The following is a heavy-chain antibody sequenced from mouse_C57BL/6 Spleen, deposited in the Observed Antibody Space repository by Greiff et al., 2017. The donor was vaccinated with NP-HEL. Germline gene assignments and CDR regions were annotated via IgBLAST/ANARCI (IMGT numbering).Heavy chain of an antibody. CDR3: ARDKAAQATSFAY. V-gene: IGHV5-4*01. CDR2: ISDGGSYT. CDR1: GFTFSSYA. Sequence: EVQLVESGGGLVKPGGSLKLSCAASGFTFSSYAMSWVRQTPEKRLEWVATISDGGSYTYYPDNVKGRFTISRDNAKNNLYLQMSHLKSEDIAMYYCARDKAAQATSFAYWGQGTLVTVSA. J-gene: IGHJ3*01. D-gene: IGHD3-2*02.